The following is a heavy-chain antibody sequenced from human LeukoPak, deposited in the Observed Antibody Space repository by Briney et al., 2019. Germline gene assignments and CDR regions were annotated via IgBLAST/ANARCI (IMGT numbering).Heavy chain of an antibody. CDR2: IYSGGDT. D-gene: IGHD1-26*01. V-gene: IGHV3-53*01. J-gene: IGHJ6*03. CDR3: ARRRATVDYSMDV. CDR1: GFTFSNYR. Sequence: PGGSLRLSCAASGFTFSNYRMSWVRQAPGEGLEWLTVIYSGGDTYYIDSVKGRFAISRDNSRNTVYLQMNSLRADDTAVYYCARRRATVDYSMDVWGKGTTVTVSS.